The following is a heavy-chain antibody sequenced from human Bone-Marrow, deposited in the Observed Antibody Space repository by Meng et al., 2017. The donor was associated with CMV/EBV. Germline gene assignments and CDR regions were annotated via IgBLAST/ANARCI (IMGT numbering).Heavy chain of an antibody. CDR3: TRDYDLEGPYYYYGMDV. Sequence: GSLRLSCAASGFTFSGSAMHWVRQASGKGLEWVGRIRSKANSYATAYAASVKGRFTISRDDSKNTAYLQMNSLKTEDTAVYYCTRDYDLEGPYYYYGMDVWGQGTTVTVSS. J-gene: IGHJ6*02. CDR2: IRSKANSYAT. V-gene: IGHV3-73*01. D-gene: IGHD3-3*01. CDR1: GFTFSGSA.